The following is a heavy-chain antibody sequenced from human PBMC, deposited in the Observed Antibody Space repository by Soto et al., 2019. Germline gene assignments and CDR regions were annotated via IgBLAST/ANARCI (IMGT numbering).Heavy chain of an antibody. CDR3: ARGSYDSYAGYCGMDV. Sequence: QVQLVQSGAEVKKPGSSVKVSCKASGGSFMSQAISWVRQAPGQGPAWMGGIIPFSGTVTYTQRLQGRLTITADEPTKTAYMELSSLRSEDTAVYYCARGSYDSYAGYCGMDVWGQGTTVTVSS. J-gene: IGHJ6*02. V-gene: IGHV1-69*01. CDR2: IIPFSGTV. CDR1: GGSFMSQA. D-gene: IGHD3-10*01.